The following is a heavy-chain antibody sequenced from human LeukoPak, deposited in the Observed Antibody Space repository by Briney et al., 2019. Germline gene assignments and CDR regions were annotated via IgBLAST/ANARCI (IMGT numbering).Heavy chain of an antibody. D-gene: IGHD6-13*01. V-gene: IGHV4-30-4*08. CDR3: ARASSSSWYRVGNWFDP. J-gene: IGHJ5*02. CDR1: GGSISSGDYY. Sequence: SQTLSLTCTVSGGSISSGDYYWSWLRQPPGKGLEWIGYIYYSGSTYYNPSLKSRVTISVDTSKNQFSLKLSSVTAADTAVYYCARASSSSWYRVGNWFDPWGQGTLVTVSS. CDR2: IYYSGST.